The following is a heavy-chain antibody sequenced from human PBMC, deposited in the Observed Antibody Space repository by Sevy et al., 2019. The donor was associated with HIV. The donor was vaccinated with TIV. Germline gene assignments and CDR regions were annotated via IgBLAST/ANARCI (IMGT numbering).Heavy chain of an antibody. CDR1: GFTFSSYA. D-gene: IGHD1-26*01. Sequence: GGSLRLSCAASGFTFSSYAVSWVRQAPGKGLEWVSDISGSGGGTYYADSVKGRFTISRDNSKNTLYVQMNSLRVEDTAVYYCAKARVSYSGNPTTFDFWGRGTLVTVSS. V-gene: IGHV3-23*01. CDR2: ISGSGGGT. J-gene: IGHJ4*02. CDR3: AKARVSYSGNPTTFDF.